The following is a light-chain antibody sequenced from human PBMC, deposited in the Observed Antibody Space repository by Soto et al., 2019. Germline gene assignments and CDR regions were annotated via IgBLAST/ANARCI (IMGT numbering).Light chain of an antibody. CDR2: DVS. Sequence: QSALTQPRSVSGSPGQSVTISCTGTSSDIGAYNYVSWYQQHPGEVPKLMLYDVSKRPSGVPDRFSGSKSGNTASLTISGLQADDEADYYCCSYAGAYIYVFATGTKVTVL. CDR1: SSDIGAYNY. J-gene: IGLJ1*01. V-gene: IGLV2-11*01. CDR3: CSYAGAYIYV.